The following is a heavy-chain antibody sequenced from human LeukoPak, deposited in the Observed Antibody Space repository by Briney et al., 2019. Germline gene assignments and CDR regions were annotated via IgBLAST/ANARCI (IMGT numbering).Heavy chain of an antibody. D-gene: IGHD4-11*01. J-gene: IGHJ4*02. V-gene: IGHV4-30-4*01. Sequence: PSETLSLTCSVSGGSISSGDCFWRWIRQPPGKGLEWIGYIYYSGSTYYNPSLKSRVTISVDTSKNQFSLKLNSVTAADTAVYYCARSTTDNYSDYWSQGTLVTVSS. CDR2: IYYSGST. CDR3: ARSTTDNYSDY. CDR1: GGSISSGDCF.